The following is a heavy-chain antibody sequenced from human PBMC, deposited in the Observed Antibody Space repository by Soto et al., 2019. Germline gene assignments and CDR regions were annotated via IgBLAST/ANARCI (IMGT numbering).Heavy chain of an antibody. J-gene: IGHJ4*02. CDR1: GGSISNYY. V-gene: IGHV4-59*01. CDR2: IYSSGST. Sequence: SETLSLTCTVSGGSISNYYWNWIRQSPGKGLEWIGYIYSSGSTHYNPSLQNRVTIPIDTSKNQVSLKVNSVTAADTAVYYCARDHPHSYGVYYFDYWGQGTPVTVSS. D-gene: IGHD5-18*01. CDR3: ARDHPHSYGVYYFDY.